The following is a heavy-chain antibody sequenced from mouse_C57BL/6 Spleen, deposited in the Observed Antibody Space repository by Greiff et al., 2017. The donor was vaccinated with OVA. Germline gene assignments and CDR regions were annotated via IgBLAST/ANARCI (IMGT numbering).Heavy chain of an antibody. D-gene: IGHD1-1*01. CDR2: IYPGDGDT. V-gene: IGHV1-82*01. J-gene: IGHJ2*01. CDR1: GYAFSSSW. Sequence: VQLVESGPELVKPGASVKISCKASGYAFSSSWMNWVKQRPGKGLEWIGRIYPGDGDTNYNGKFKAKATLTADKSSSTAYMQLSSLTSEDSAVYFCARRLRSLFDYWGQGTTLTVSS. CDR3: ARRLRSLFDY.